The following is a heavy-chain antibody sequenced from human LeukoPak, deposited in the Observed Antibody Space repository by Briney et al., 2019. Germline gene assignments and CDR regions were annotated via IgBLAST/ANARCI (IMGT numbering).Heavy chain of an antibody. CDR1: GFTVSSNY. J-gene: IGHJ4*02. D-gene: IGHD3-10*01. CDR2: IYSGGSA. V-gene: IGHV3-66*01. CDR3: ARDDGAGGPFDY. Sequence: GGSLRLSCAVSGFTVSSNYMNWVRQAPGKGLEWVSIIYSGGSAYYADSVKGRFTISRDNPKNTLYLQMNSLRAEDTAVYYCARDDGAGGPFDYWGQGTLVTVSS.